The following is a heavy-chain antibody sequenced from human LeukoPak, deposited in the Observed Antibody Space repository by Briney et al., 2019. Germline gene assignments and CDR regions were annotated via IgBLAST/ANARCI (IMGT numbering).Heavy chain of an antibody. D-gene: IGHD5-18*01. Sequence: GGSLRLSCAASGFTFSDYYMRWIRQAPGKGLEWVSYISSSGNTIYYADSVKGRFTISRDNAKNSLYLQMNSLRAEDTAVYYCARHLWSDTDPTGYSYYYIDVWGKGPTVTVSS. CDR3: ARHLWSDTDPTGYSYYYIDV. CDR1: GFTFSDYY. CDR2: ISSSGNTI. J-gene: IGHJ6*03. V-gene: IGHV3-11*04.